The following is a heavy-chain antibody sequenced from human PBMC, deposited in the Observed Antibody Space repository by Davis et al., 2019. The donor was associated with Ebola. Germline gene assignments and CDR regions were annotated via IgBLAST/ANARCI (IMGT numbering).Heavy chain of an antibody. CDR1: GFTFSGPA. J-gene: IGHJ6*02. CDR2: IRSKANSYAT. V-gene: IGHV3-73*01. D-gene: IGHD6-13*01. CDR3: TTTPSSSRYTSDV. Sequence: GESPKTPCAAPGFTFSGPAMPWVPQASGQGLEWVGRIRSKANSYATAYAASVKGRFTISRDDSKNTAYLQMNSLKTEDTAVYYCTTTPSSSRYTSDVWGQGTTVTVSS.